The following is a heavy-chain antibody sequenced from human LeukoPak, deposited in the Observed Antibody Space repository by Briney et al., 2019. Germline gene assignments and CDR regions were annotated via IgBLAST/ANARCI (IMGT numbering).Heavy chain of an antibody. CDR2: IYYSGST. CDR1: GGSISSSSYY. Sequence: SETLSLTCTVSGGSISSSSYYWGWIRQPPGKGLEWIGSIYYSGSTYYNPSLKSRVTISVDTSKNQFSLKLSSVTAADTAVYYCASRNYGSGSYWGQGTLVTVSS. CDR3: ASRNYGSGSY. V-gene: IGHV4-39*01. J-gene: IGHJ4*02. D-gene: IGHD3-10*01.